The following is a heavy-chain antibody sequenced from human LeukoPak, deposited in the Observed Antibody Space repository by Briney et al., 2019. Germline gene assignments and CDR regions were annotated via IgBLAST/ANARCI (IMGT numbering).Heavy chain of an antibody. V-gene: IGHV1-69*05. J-gene: IGHJ4*02. CDR2: IIPIFGTA. Sequence: SVKVSCKASGGTFSSYAISWVRQAPVQGLEWMGRIIPIFGTANYAQKFQGRVTITTDESTSTAYMELSNLRSEDTAVSYCARDDYYDSSGYGPLFDYWGQGTLVTVSS. D-gene: IGHD3-22*01. CDR3: ARDDYYDSSGYGPLFDY. CDR1: GGTFSSYA.